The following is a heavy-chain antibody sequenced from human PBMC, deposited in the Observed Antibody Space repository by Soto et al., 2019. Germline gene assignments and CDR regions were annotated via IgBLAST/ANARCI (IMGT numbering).Heavy chain of an antibody. CDR2: IYYNGNT. D-gene: IGHD3-16*02. V-gene: IGHV4-59*12. Sequence: PSETLSLTCTVSGGSISSYYWSWIRQPPGKGLEWIGYIYYNGNTKYNPSLKSRVTISLGTSKNEFSLRLTSVTAADTAVYFCARVPAMGGVISHWFDPWGPGTLVTV. J-gene: IGHJ5*02. CDR3: ARVPAMGGVISHWFDP. CDR1: GGSISSYY.